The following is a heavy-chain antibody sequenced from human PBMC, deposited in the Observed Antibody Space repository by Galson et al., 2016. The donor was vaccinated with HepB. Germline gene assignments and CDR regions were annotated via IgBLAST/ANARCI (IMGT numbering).Heavy chain of an antibody. Sequence: TLSLTCTVSGGSISSGGFYWSWIRQHPGKGLEWIGYIYYSGSTYYNPSLKSRVTTSVDTSKNQFSLKLSPVTAADTAVYYCAREGNWNWHTYGMDVWGKGTTVTVSS. CDR1: GGSISSGGFY. D-gene: IGHD1-7*01. CDR3: AREGNWNWHTYGMDV. V-gene: IGHV4-31*03. J-gene: IGHJ6*04. CDR2: IYYSGST.